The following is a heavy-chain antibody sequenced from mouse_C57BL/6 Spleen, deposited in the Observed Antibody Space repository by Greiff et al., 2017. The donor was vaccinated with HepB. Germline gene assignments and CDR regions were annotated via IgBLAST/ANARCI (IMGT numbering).Heavy chain of an antibody. Sequence: VQLQQPGAELVKPGASVKLSCKASGYTFTSYWMHWVKQRPGQGLEWIGMIHPNSGSTNYNEKFKSKATLTVDKSSSTAYMQLSSLTSEDSAVYYCARALITTVRVSYFDYWGQGTTLTVSS. CDR2: IHPNSGST. J-gene: IGHJ2*01. CDR3: ARALITTVRVSYFDY. CDR1: GYTFTSYW. D-gene: IGHD1-1*01. V-gene: IGHV1-64*01.